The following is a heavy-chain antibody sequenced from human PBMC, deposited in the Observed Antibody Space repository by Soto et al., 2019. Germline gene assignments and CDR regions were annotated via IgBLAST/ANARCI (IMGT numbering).Heavy chain of an antibody. CDR1: GGSISSGGYY. Sequence: PSETLSLTCTVSGGSISSGGYYWSWIRQHPGKGLEWIGYIYYSGSTYYNPSLKSRVTISVDTSKNQFSLKLSSVTAADTAVYNCAGFYDSSGYYYNYYYYYGMDVWGQGATVTVSS. CDR2: IYYSGST. CDR3: AGFYDSSGYYYNYYYYYGMDV. J-gene: IGHJ6*02. D-gene: IGHD3-22*01. V-gene: IGHV4-31*03.